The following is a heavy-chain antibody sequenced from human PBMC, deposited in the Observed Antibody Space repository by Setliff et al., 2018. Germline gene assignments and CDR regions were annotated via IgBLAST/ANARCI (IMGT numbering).Heavy chain of an antibody. CDR3: ARGVSSVSWTPRY. D-gene: IGHD6-19*01. CDR1: GDSMNDNH. CDR2: IYTSGGT. Sequence: SETLSLTCNVSGDSMNDNHWTWIRQPPGKGLEWIGYIYTSGGTNYNPSLKSRVTISVDVSKNQFSLKLSSVIAADTAVYYCARGVSSVSWTPRYWGRGILVTSPQ. V-gene: IGHV4-4*08. J-gene: IGHJ4*02.